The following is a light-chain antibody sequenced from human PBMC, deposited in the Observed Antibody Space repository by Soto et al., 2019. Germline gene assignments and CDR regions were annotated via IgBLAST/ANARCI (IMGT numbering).Light chain of an antibody. V-gene: IGKV3-15*01. CDR3: QQYNNWPPIT. J-gene: IGKJ5*01. CDR2: YAS. CDR1: QSVRNN. Sequence: EIMMTQSPATLSVSPGERATLSCRASQSVRNNLAWYQQQPGQAPRLLIYYASTRATGIPARFSGRGSGTEFTLTISSLQSEDFALYYCQQYNNWPPITFGQGTRLEIK.